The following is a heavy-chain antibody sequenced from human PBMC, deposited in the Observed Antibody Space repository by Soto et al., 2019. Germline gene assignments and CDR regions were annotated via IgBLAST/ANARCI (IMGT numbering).Heavy chain of an antibody. CDR1: GYTFTSYA. J-gene: IGHJ4*02. CDR3: ARDLRSKVGAATSSFDY. CDR2: INAGNGNT. Sequence: ASVKVSCKSSGYTFTSYAMHWVRQAPGQRLEWMGWINAGNGNTKYSQKFQGRVTITRDTSASTAYMELSSLRSDDTAVYYCARDLRSKVGAATSSFDYWGQGTLVTVSS. D-gene: IGHD2-15*01. V-gene: IGHV1-3*01.